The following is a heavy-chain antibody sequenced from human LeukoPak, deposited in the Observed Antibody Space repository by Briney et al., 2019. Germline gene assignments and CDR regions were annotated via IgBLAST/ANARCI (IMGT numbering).Heavy chain of an antibody. D-gene: IGHD6-13*01. CDR1: GFTFSSYA. V-gene: IGHV3-23*01. J-gene: IGHJ1*01. Sequence: PGGSLRLSCAASGFTFSSYAMSWVRQAPGKGLEWVSAISGSGGSTYYADSVKGRFTISRDNSKNTLYLQMNSLRAEDTAVYYCAKVSGSSRYFSPTKYFQHWGQGTLVTVSS. CDR3: AKVSGSSRYFSPTKYFQH. CDR2: ISGSGGST.